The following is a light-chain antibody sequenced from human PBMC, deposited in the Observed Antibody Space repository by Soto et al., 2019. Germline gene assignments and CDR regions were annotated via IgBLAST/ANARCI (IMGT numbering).Light chain of an antibody. CDR1: QDISAY. CDR3: QQANSFPFT. J-gene: IGKJ5*01. CDR2: AAS. V-gene: IGKV1-12*01. Sequence: DIQMTQSPSSLYAAVGDRVTITRQASQDISAYLTWYQQKTGKAPKVLIYAASSLQSGVPSRFSGSGYGTDFNLTISSLQTEDFATYYCQQANSFPFTFGQGTRLEIK.